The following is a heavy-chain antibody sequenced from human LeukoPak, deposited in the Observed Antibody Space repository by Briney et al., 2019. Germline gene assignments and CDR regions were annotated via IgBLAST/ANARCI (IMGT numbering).Heavy chain of an antibody. D-gene: IGHD3-22*01. Sequence: ASVKVSCKASGYTFPSYFMHWVRQAPGQGLEWMGWINPNSGGTNYAQKFQGWVTMTRDTSISTAYMELSRLRSDDTAVYYCARAPYYDSSGYLDAFDIWGQGTMVTVSS. V-gene: IGHV1-2*04. CDR1: GYTFPSYF. J-gene: IGHJ3*02. CDR3: ARAPYYDSSGYLDAFDI. CDR2: INPNSGGT.